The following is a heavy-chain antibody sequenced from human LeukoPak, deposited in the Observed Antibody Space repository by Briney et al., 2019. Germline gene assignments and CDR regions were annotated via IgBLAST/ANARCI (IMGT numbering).Heavy chain of an antibody. V-gene: IGHV3-7*01. D-gene: IGHD3-10*01. CDR1: GFTFSSYW. J-gene: IGHJ3*02. Sequence: GGSLRLSCAASGFTFSSYWMSWVRQAPGKGLEWVANIKQDGSEKYYVDSVKGRFTISRDNAKNSLYLQMNSLRAEDTAVYYCARVGFGGAHDAFDIWGQGTMVTVSS. CDR3: ARVGFGGAHDAFDI. CDR2: IKQDGSEK.